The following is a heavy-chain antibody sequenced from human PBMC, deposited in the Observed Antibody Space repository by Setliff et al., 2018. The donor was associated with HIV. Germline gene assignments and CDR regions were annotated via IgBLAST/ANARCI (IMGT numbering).Heavy chain of an antibody. CDR2: IRSKAYGGTI. V-gene: IGHV3-49*04. CDR1: GFTFGDYA. Sequence: PGGSLRLSCTTSGFTFGDYAMSWVRQAPGKGLEWVGFIRSKAYGGTIEYAASVKGRFTIPRDDSKSIAYLQMNSLKTEDTAVYYCTPTDYGGSDYWGQGTLVTVSS. J-gene: IGHJ4*02. CDR3: TPTDYGGSDY. D-gene: IGHD3-10*01.